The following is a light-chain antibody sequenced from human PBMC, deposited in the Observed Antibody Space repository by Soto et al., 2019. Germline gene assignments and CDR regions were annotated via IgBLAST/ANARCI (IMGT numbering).Light chain of an antibody. V-gene: IGKV3-20*01. Sequence: EIVLTQSPGTLSLSPGERATLSCRASQSVSSSYLAWYQQKPGQAPRLLIYGASSRATGIPDRFSGSGAGTDFTLTLSRLEPEDFEVYYCQQYRSSPPTYTFGQGTKLEIK. CDR2: GAS. J-gene: IGKJ2*01. CDR3: QQYRSSPPTYT. CDR1: QSVSSSY.